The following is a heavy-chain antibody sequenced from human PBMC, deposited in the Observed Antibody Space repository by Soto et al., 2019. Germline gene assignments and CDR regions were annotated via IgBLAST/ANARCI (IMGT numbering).Heavy chain of an antibody. D-gene: IGHD3-3*01. CDR2: IYHSGST. CDR1: GGSISSGGYS. V-gene: IGHV4-30-2*01. Sequence: SETLSLTCAVSGGSISSGGYSWSWIRQPPGKGLEWIGYIYHSGSTYYTPSLKNRVTLSLDESKNEFSLNMDSVTAADTAIYYCVRSVILSGGSYKGLIRLHYFDTWGPGTLITVS. CDR3: VRSVILSGGSYKGLIRLHYFDT. J-gene: IGHJ4*02.